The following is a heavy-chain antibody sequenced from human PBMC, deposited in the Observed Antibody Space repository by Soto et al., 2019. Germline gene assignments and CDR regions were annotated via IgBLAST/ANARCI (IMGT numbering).Heavy chain of an antibody. J-gene: IGHJ4*02. CDR3: ARRAVAGNFDY. CDR2: INPSGGGT. D-gene: IGHD6-19*01. CDR1: GYTFPRYY. V-gene: IGHV1-46*01. Sequence: SLQVSCQTSGYTFPRYYMHWVRQAPGQGLEWMGIINPSGGGTSYAQKFHGRVTMTRDTSTSTVYMELSSLRSEDTAMYYCARRAVAGNFDYWGQGTLVTVSS.